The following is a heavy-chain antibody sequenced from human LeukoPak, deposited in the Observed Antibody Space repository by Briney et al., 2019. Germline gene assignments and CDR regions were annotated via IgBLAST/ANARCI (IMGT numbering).Heavy chain of an antibody. Sequence: GGSLRLSCAASGFTFSNYAMSWVRQAPGKGLERVSAISGSGGSTYYADSVKGRFTISRDNSKNTLYLQMNSLRAEDTAVYYCAKNKVAPLSLSWFDPWGQGTLVTVSS. D-gene: IGHD3-16*02. V-gene: IGHV3-23*01. J-gene: IGHJ5*02. CDR2: ISGSGGST. CDR1: GFTFSNYA. CDR3: AKNKVAPLSLSWFDP.